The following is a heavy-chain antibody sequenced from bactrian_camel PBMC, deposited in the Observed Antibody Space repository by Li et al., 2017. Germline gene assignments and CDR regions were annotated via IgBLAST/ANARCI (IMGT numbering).Heavy chain of an antibody. D-gene: IGHD2*01. CDR1: GSNLKRYC. CDR3: AADPEFECGAWSD. V-gene: IGHV3S6*01. CDR2: INMDGTET. J-gene: IGHJ4*01. Sequence: HVQLVESGGGSVQTGGSLRLSCTASGSNLKRYCIAWFRQAPGQEREAVASINMDGTETYADSVKGRFTISKDNAKNTLYLQMNSLKLEDTATYYCAADPEFECGAWSDWGQGTQVTVS.